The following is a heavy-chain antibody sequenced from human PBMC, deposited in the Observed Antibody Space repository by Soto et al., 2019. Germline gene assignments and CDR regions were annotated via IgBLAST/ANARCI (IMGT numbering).Heavy chain of an antibody. V-gene: IGHV3-15*01. Sequence: GGSLRLSCAASGFTFTNAWMSWVRQAPGKGLEWVGRIKSKADGGTTDYAAPVKGRFTISRDNSNNRLYLQMNSLRAEDTAVYYCARGPPGWLQPLDYWGQGTLVTVSS. CDR3: ARGPPGWLQPLDY. J-gene: IGHJ4*02. D-gene: IGHD5-12*01. CDR1: GFTFTNAW. CDR2: IKSKADGGTT.